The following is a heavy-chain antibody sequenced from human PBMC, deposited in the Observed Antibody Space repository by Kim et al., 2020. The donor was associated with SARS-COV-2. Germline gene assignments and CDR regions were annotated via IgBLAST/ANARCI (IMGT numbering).Heavy chain of an antibody. V-gene: IGHV3-30*18. J-gene: IGHJ4*02. CDR2: ISYDGSNK. Sequence: GGSLRLSCAASGFTFSSYGMHWARQAPGKGLEWVAVISYDGSNKYYADSVKGRFTISRDNSKNTLYLQMNSLRAEDTAVYYCAKDLGFSSDGRNYWGQGT. CDR1: GFTFSSYG. D-gene: IGHD6-19*01. CDR3: AKDLGFSSDGRNY.